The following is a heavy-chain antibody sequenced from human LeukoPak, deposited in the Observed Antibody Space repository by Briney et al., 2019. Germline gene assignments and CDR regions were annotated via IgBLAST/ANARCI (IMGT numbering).Heavy chain of an antibody. CDR3: ARDSGYDIIDY. V-gene: IGHV4-61*02. CDR2: IYTSGST. J-gene: IGHJ4*02. CDR1: GVSISSGNFY. Sequence: PSETLSLTCTVSGVSISSGNFYWSWIRQPAGKGLEWIGRIYTSGSTNYSPSLKSRVTISVDTSKNQFSLKLSSVTAADTAVYYCARDSGYDIIDYWGQGTLVTVSS. D-gene: IGHD5-12*01.